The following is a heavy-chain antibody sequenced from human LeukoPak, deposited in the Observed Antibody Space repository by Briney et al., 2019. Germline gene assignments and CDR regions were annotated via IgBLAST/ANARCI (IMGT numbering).Heavy chain of an antibody. CDR3: ARDSPYGGYGGKDYYYYYMDV. J-gene: IGHJ6*03. Sequence: GASVKVSCKASGYTFTSYYMHWVRQAPGQGLEWMGIINPSGGSTSYAQKFQGRVTMTRDTSTSTVYMELSSLRSEDTAVYYCARDSPYGGYGGKDYYYYYMDVRGKGTTVTVSS. D-gene: IGHD5-12*01. V-gene: IGHV1-46*01. CDR2: INPSGGST. CDR1: GYTFTSYY.